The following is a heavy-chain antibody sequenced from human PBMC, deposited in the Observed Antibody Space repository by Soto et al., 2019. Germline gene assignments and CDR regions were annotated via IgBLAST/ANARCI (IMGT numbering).Heavy chain of an antibody. CDR3: ARDPQQRLADSYYYGMDV. D-gene: IGHD6-25*01. CDR1: GFTFSRYG. V-gene: IGHV3-21*02. J-gene: IGHJ6*02. Sequence: EVQLVESGGGLVKPGGSLRLSCAASGFTFSRYGMNWVRQAPGKGLELVSSISGLSSYIYYADSVKGRFTVSRDNAKNSLNVQMNSLRAEDTAVYYCARDPQQRLADSYYYGMDVWCQGTTVSVSS. CDR2: ISGLSSYI.